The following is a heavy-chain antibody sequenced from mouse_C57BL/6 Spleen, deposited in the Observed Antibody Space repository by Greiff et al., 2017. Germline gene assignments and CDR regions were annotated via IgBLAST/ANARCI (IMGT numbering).Heavy chain of an antibody. V-gene: IGHV1-81*01. CDR1: GYTFTSYG. CDR3: ARDTYGTKYFDY. D-gene: IGHD2-1*01. Sequence: QVQLQQSGAELARPGASVKMSCKASGYTFTSYGIRWVKQSPGQGLEWIGEIYPRSGSTCYNEKFKGKATLTADKSSSTAYMELRSLTSEDSAVYFCARDTYGTKYFDYWGQGTTRTVSS. J-gene: IGHJ2*01. CDR2: IYPRSGST.